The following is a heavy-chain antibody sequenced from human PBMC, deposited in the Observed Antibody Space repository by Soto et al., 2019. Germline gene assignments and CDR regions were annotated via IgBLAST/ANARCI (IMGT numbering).Heavy chain of an antibody. CDR1: GGSISSYY. Sequence: SETLSLTCTVSGGSISSYYWSWIRQPPGKGLEWIGYIYNGGNTKYNPSLKSRVTISLDTSKNQFSLKLSFVTAADTAVYYCARETGTFDYWGQGTLVTVSS. CDR2: IYNGGNT. CDR3: ARETGTFDY. V-gene: IGHV4-4*08. J-gene: IGHJ4*02. D-gene: IGHD1-1*01.